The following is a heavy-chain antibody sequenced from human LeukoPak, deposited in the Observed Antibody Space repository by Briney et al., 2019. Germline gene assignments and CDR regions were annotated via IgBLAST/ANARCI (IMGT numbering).Heavy chain of an antibody. D-gene: IGHD2-15*01. Sequence: GGSLRLSCAASGFTFSSYAMHWVRQAPGKGLEWVAVISYDGSNKYYADSVKGRSTISRDNSKNTLYLQMNSLRAEDTAVYYCARAPRRGGTFDYWGQGTLVTVSS. J-gene: IGHJ4*02. CDR3: ARAPRRGGTFDY. CDR1: GFTFSSYA. V-gene: IGHV3-30*04. CDR2: ISYDGSNK.